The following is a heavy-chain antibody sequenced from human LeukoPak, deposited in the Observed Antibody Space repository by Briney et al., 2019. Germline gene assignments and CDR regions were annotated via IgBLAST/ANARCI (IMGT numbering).Heavy chain of an antibody. J-gene: IGHJ3*02. CDR2: IYDSGST. CDR3: ARDCSGGSCYGAFDI. Sequence: SETLTLTCTVSGASIRSGDYYWSWIRQPPGKGLEWIGYIYDSGSTYYNPSLKSRITISVDTSENRFSLKLSSVTATDTAVYYCARDCSGGSCYGAFDIWGQGTMVTVSS. V-gene: IGHV4-30-4*01. D-gene: IGHD2-15*01. CDR1: GASIRSGDYY.